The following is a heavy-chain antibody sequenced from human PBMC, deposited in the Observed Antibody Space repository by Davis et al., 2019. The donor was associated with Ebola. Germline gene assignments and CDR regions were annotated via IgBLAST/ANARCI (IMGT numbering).Heavy chain of an antibody. V-gene: IGHV5-51*01. CDR2: IYPGDSDD. Sequence: GESLKISCQGLGYSFYQYWIGRVRQMPGKGLEWNGSIYPGDSDDRYSLSFQGQVTISVDKSISTAYLQWSSLKASDTAMYYCGRLHLGTTMVPLSGALDIWGRGTMVTVSS. J-gene: IGHJ3*02. CDR3: GRLHLGTTMVPLSGALDI. D-gene: IGHD3-10*01. CDR1: GYSFYQYW.